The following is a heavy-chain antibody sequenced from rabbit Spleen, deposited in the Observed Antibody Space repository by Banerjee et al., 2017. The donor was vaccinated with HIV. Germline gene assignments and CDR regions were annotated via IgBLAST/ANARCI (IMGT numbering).Heavy chain of an antibody. CDR3: AGDLASVVGWNFGW. CDR1: GFSFSDRDV. V-gene: IGHV1S45*01. D-gene: IGHD4-1*01. CDR2: INAYTGKP. J-gene: IGHJ3*01. Sequence: QEQLVESGGGLVKPEGSLTLTCKASGFSFSDRDVMCWVRQAPGKGLQWIACINAYTGKPVYATWAKGRFTISRTSSTSVTLQMTSLTAADTATYFCAGDLASVVGWNFGWWGQGTLVTV.